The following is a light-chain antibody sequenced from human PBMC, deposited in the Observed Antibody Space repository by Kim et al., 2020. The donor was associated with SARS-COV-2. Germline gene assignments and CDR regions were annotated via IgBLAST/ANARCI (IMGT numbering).Light chain of an antibody. CDR1: QDIRSN. CDR2: GAS. J-gene: IGKJ5*01. CDR3: LQHNTSPIT. V-gene: IGKV1-17*01. Sequence: EPLGDKFTNSCPTTQDIRSNLAWYQQTPGRAPKRLTYGASSLQSGVPSRFSGSGSGTEFTLPISSLQPEDFATDFCLQHNTSPITFGQGTRLEIK.